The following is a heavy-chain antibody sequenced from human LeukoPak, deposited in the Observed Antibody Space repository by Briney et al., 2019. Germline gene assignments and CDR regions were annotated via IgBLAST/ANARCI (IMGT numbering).Heavy chain of an antibody. Sequence: ASVKVSCKASGYTFTGYYMHWVRQAPGQGLEWMGWINPNSGGTNYAQKFQGRVTMTRDTSISTAYMELSGLRSDDTAVYYYARGTFWSDAFDIWGQGTMVTVSS. D-gene: IGHD3-3*01. CDR3: ARGTFWSDAFDI. J-gene: IGHJ3*02. CDR2: INPNSGGT. CDR1: GYTFTGYY. V-gene: IGHV1-2*02.